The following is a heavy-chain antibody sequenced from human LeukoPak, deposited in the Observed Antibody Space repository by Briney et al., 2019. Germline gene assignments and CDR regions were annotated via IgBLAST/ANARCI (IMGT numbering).Heavy chain of an antibody. CDR1: GFTFSNYE. D-gene: IGHD5-12*01. CDR3: ARDGAYGGNERPSYFDY. J-gene: IGHJ4*02. Sequence: GGSLRLSCAASGFTFSNYEMNWVRQAPGKGLEWVSYICSSGSTIKYADSVKGRFTISRDDAKNSLYLQMNSLRAEDTAVYYCARDGAYGGNERPSYFDYWGQGTLVTASS. CDR2: ICSSGSTI. V-gene: IGHV3-48*03.